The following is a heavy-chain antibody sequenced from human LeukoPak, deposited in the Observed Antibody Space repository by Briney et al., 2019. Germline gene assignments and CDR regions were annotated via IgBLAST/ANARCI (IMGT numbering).Heavy chain of an antibody. CDR2: IYYSGST. Sequence: SETLSLTCTVSGGSISSYYWSWIRQPPGKGLEWIGYIYYSGSTNYNPSLKSRVTISVDTSKNQFSLKLSSVTAADTAVYYCAKGGLWTRITMVRGVMEYWGDYWGQGTLVTVSS. CDR3: AKGGLWTRITMVRGVMEYWGDY. J-gene: IGHJ4*02. V-gene: IGHV4-59*01. CDR1: GGSISSYY. D-gene: IGHD3-10*01.